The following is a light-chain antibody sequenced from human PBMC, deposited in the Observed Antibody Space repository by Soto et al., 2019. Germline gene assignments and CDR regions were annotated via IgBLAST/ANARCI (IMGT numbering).Light chain of an antibody. CDR1: QSISSSY. CDR3: QQYSYSLWT. Sequence: EIVLTQSPGTLSLSPGKRATLSCRASQSISSSYLAWYQQRPGQAPRLLIYGASSRATGIPDRFSGSGSGTDFTLTIDRLEPEDFAVYYCQQYSYSLWTFGQGTKVEI. J-gene: IGKJ1*01. CDR2: GAS. V-gene: IGKV3-20*01.